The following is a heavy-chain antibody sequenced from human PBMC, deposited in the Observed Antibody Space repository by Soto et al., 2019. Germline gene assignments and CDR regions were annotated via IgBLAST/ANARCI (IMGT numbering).Heavy chain of an antibody. Sequence: KPSETLSLTCTVSGGSISSSSYYWGWIRQPPGKGLEWIGSIYYSGSTYYNPSLKSRVTISVDTSKNQFSLKLSSVTAADTAVYYCASSNSSSWYGVDYYYGMDVWGQGTTVTVSS. V-gene: IGHV4-39*01. D-gene: IGHD6-13*01. CDR3: ASSNSSSWYGVDYYYGMDV. CDR1: GGSISSSSYY. J-gene: IGHJ6*02. CDR2: IYYSGST.